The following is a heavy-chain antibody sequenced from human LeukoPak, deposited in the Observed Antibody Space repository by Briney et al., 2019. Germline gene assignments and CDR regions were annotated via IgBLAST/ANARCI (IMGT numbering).Heavy chain of an antibody. CDR3: ARDHYDSPLDY. V-gene: IGHV3-30*04. CDR1: GFTFSSYA. Sequence: GGSLRLSCAASGFTFSSYAMHWVRQAPGKGLEWVAVISYDGSNKYYADSVKGRFTISRDNSKNTLYLQMNSLRAEDTAVYYCARDHYDSPLDYWGQGTLVTVSS. D-gene: IGHD3-22*01. J-gene: IGHJ4*02. CDR2: ISYDGSNK.